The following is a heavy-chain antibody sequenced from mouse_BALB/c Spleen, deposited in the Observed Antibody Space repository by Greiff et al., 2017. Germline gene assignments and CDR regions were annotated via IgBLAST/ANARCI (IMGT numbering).Heavy chain of an antibody. D-gene: IGHD2-12*01. CDR3: AGRDGRQEFDY. CDR2: INPSTGYT. J-gene: IGHJ2*01. V-gene: IGHV1-7*01. Sequence: VQLQQSGAELAKPGASVKMSCKASGYTFTSYWMHWVKQRPGQGLEWIGYINPSTGYTEYNQKFKDKATLTADKSSSTAYMQLSSLTSEDSAVYYCAGRDGRQEFDYWGQGTTLTVSS. CDR1: GYTFTSYW.